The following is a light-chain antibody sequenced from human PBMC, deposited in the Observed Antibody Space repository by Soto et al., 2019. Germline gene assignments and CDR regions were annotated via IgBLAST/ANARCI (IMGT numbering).Light chain of an antibody. CDR1: QSISSW. J-gene: IGKJ1*01. V-gene: IGKV1-5*01. CDR3: QQYESYSPWT. CDR2: DAS. Sequence: DIQLTQSPSALSASVGDRVTITCRASQSISSWLAWYQQQPGKAPKLLIYDASTLQSGVTSRFSGSGSGTEFTLTISNLQPDDFATYYCQQYESYSPWTFGQGTKVDIK.